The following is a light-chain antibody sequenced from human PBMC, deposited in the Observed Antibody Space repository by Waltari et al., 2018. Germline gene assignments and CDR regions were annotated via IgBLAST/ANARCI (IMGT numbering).Light chain of an antibody. CDR3: QQYSSSPRT. CDR2: GTS. J-gene: IGKJ2*02. CDR1: QYVNINY. Sequence: EIVLTQSPGTLSLSPGERATLSCRASQYVNINYLAWYQQKPGQAPRLLMYGTSSRATGIPDRCSGSGSGTDFTLTISRLEPEDFAVYYCQQYSSSPRTFGQGTNLEIK. V-gene: IGKV3-20*01.